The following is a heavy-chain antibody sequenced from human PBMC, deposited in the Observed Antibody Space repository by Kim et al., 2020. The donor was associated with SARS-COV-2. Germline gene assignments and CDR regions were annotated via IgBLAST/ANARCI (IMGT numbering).Heavy chain of an antibody. CDR2: INHSGST. CDR1: GGSFSGYY. D-gene: IGHD3-22*01. Sequence: SETLSLTCAVYGGSFSGYYWSWIRQPPGKGLEWIGEINHSGSTNYNPSLKSRVTISVDTSKNQFSLKLSSVTAADTAVYYCARGRGSGYYYAADYFDYWGQGTLVTVSS. CDR3: ARGRGSGYYYAADYFDY. V-gene: IGHV4-34*01. J-gene: IGHJ4*02.